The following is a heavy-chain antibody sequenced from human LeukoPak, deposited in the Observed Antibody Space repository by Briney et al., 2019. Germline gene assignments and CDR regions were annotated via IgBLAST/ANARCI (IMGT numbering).Heavy chain of an antibody. CDR1: GFTFSSYA. J-gene: IGHJ5*02. V-gene: IGHV3-30-3*01. D-gene: IGHD3-22*01. Sequence: GGSLRLPCAAPGFTFSSYAMHWVRQAPGKGLEWVAVISYDGSNKYYADSVKGRFTISRDNSKNTLYLQMNSLRAEDTAVYYCARDPYYDSSGYYSNWFDPWGQGTLVTVSS. CDR2: ISYDGSNK. CDR3: ARDPYYDSSGYYSNWFDP.